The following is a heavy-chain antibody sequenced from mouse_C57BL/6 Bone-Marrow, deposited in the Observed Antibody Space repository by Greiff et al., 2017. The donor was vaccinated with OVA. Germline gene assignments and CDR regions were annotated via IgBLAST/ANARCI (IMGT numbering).Heavy chain of an antibody. J-gene: IGHJ2*01. V-gene: IGHV1-19*01. CDR2: INPYNGGT. CDR1: GYTFTDYY. D-gene: IGHD1-1*01. Sequence: EVQLQQSGPVLVKPGASVKMSCKASGYTFTDYYMNWVKQSHGKSLEWIGVINPYNGGTSYNQKFKGKATLTVDKSSSTAYMELNSLTSEDSAVYYCATYPHTTVVVRGQGTTLTVSS. CDR3: ATYPHTTVVV.